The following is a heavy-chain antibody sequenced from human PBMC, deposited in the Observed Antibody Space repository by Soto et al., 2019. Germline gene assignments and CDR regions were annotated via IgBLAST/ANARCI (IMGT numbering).Heavy chain of an antibody. Sequence: GGSLRLSCAASGFTVSSNYMSWVRQAPGKGLEWVSVIYSGGSTYYADSVKGRFTISRHNSKNTLYLQMNSLRAEDTAVYYCVSSSGWHPIPFDYWGQGTLVTVSS. V-gene: IGHV3-53*04. CDR3: VSSSGWHPIPFDY. J-gene: IGHJ4*02. CDR1: GFTVSSNY. D-gene: IGHD6-19*01. CDR2: IYSGGST.